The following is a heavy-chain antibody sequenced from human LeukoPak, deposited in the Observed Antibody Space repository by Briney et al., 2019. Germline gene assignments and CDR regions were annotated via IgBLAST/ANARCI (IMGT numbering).Heavy chain of an antibody. CDR3: ARGDSSGYYSLTDY. V-gene: IGHV4-61*01. CDR1: GASVSSASY. D-gene: IGHD3-22*01. CDR2: IYYSGST. J-gene: IGHJ4*02. Sequence: SETLSLTCTVSGASVSSASYWTWIRQPPGKGLEWIGYIYYSGSTNYNPSLKSRVTISVDTSKNQFSLKLSSVTAADTAVYYCARGDSSGYYSLTDYWGQGTLVTVSS.